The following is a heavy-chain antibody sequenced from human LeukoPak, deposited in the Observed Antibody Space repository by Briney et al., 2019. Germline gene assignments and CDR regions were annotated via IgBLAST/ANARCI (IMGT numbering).Heavy chain of an antibody. CDR2: IYYSGST. V-gene: IGHV4-59*01. Sequence: PSETLSLTCTVSGGSISSYYWSWIRQPPGKGLEWIGYIYYSGSTNYNPSLKSRVTISVDTSKNQFSLKLSSVTAADTAVYYCARVELRGSWVDAFDIWGQGTMVTVSS. CDR3: ARVELRGSWVDAFDI. J-gene: IGHJ3*02. CDR1: GGSISSYY. D-gene: IGHD3-10*01.